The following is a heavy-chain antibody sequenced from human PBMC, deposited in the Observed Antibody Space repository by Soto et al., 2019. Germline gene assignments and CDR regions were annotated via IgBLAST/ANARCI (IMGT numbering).Heavy chain of an antibody. CDR2: ISWNSGSI. CDR1: GFTFDDYA. V-gene: IGHV3-9*01. D-gene: IGHD4-17*01. J-gene: IGHJ3*02. CDR3: AKVYYGDYLAAFDI. Sequence: GGSLRLSCAASGFTFDDYAMHWVRQAPGKGLEWVSGISWNSGSIGYADSVKGRFTISRDNAKNSLYLQMNSLRAEDTALYYCAKVYYGDYLAAFDIWGQGTMVTVSS.